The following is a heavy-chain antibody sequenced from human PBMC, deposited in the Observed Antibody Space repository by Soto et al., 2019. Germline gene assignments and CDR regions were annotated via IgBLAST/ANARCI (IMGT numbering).Heavy chain of an antibody. CDR3: ANFFRSGWYYYYYGMDV. J-gene: IGHJ6*02. Sequence: PGGSLRLSCAASGFTFSSYGMHWVRQAPGKGLEWVAVISYDGSNKYYADSVKGRFTISRDNSKNTLYLQMNSLRAEDTAVYYCANFFRSGWYYYYYGMDVWGQGTTVTVSS. V-gene: IGHV3-30*18. CDR1: GFTFSSYG. D-gene: IGHD2-15*01. CDR2: ISYDGSNK.